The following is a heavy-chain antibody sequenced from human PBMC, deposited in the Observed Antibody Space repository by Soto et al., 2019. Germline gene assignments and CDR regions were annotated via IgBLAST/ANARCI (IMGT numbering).Heavy chain of an antibody. D-gene: IGHD3-10*01. CDR2: IRSQPYGGTT. V-gene: IGHV3-49*03. Sequence: SHRLSYTGFGLKFANSLMRWFSQAPGKGLEWVGFIRSQPYGGTTQYAASVRGRFTISRDDSKGIAYLQMNSLKSEDSGVYYCIGSFPFWGQGTLVTVSS. CDR1: GLKFANSL. CDR3: IGSFPF. J-gene: IGHJ1*01.